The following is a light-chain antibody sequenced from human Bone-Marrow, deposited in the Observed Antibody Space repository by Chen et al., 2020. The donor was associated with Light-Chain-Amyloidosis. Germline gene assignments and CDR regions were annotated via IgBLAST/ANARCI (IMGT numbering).Light chain of an antibody. J-gene: IGKJ1*01. CDR1: QIISSW. V-gene: IGKV1-5*03. CDR3: QHYNSYPWT. CDR2: KAS. Sequence: DIQMTQSPSTLSASVGDRVTITCRASQIISSWLAWYQQKPGKAPKLLIYKASSLESGVPSRFSGSGSGTEFILTISSLQPDDFATYYCQHYNSYPWTFGQWTKVEIK.